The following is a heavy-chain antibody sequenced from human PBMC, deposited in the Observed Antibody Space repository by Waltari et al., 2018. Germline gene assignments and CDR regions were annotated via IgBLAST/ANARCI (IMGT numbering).Heavy chain of an antibody. V-gene: IGHV3-23*01. J-gene: IGHJ4*02. CDR1: GFTFSNYA. Sequence: EVQLLESGGGLVQPGGSLRLSCAASGFTFSNYAMSWVRQGPGKGLEGVSGTTYSGGTRYYPDSLKGRFTISRDNSENTLYLQMNSLRAEDTAVYYCAKGSMVRGDFDSWGQGTLVTVSS. CDR2: TTYSGGTR. CDR3: AKGSMVRGDFDS. D-gene: IGHD3-10*01.